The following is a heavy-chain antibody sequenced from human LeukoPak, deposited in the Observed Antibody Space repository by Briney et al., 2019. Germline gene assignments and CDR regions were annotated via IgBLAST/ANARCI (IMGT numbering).Heavy chain of an antibody. J-gene: IGHJ4*02. Sequence: PGRSLRLSCAASGFTFDDYAMHWVRQAPGKGLEWGSGISWNSGSIGYADSVKGRFTISRDNAKNSLYLQINNLRAEDTAVYYCARAYDFWSGYLDYWGQGTLVTVSS. CDR2: ISWNSGSI. D-gene: IGHD3-3*01. CDR3: ARAYDFWSGYLDY. CDR1: GFTFDDYA. V-gene: IGHV3-9*01.